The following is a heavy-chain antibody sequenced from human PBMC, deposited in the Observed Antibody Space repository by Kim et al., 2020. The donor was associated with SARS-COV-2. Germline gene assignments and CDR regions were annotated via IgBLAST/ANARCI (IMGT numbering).Heavy chain of an antibody. V-gene: IGHV3-30*18. J-gene: IGHJ4*02. D-gene: IGHD3-22*01. CDR3: AKGESYDSSGYYRDYFDY. Sequence: GGSLRLSCAASGFTFSSYGMHWVRQAPGKGLEWVAVISYDGSNKYYADSVKGRFTISRDNSKNTLYLQMNSLRAEDTAVYYCAKGESYDSSGYYRDYFDYWGQGTLVTVSS. CDR2: ISYDGSNK. CDR1: GFTFSSYG.